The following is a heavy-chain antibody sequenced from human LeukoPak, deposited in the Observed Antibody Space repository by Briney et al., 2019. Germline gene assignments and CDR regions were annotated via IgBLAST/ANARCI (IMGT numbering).Heavy chain of an antibody. CDR3: ASLGELSPSEGDY. Sequence: GGSLRLSCSASGFTFSSYAMHWVRQAPGKGLEYVSAISSNGGSTYYADSVKGRFTISRDNSKNTLYLQMSSLRAEDTAVYYCASLGELSPSEGDYWGQGTLVTVSA. CDR1: GFTFSSYA. V-gene: IGHV3-64D*08. D-gene: IGHD3-10*01. J-gene: IGHJ4*02. CDR2: ISSNGGST.